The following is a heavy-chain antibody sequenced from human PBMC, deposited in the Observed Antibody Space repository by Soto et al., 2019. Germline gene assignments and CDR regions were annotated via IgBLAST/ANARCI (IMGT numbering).Heavy chain of an antibody. CDR2: VDPNGGGS. Sequence: ASVKVSCKTSGYTFTRYGISWVRQAPGQGLEWMGWVDPNGGGSNSAQKFQGSVTMTWDTSITTAYLDLTRLTTNDTATYFCATWVDYGDFEGFDFWGQGTLVTV. V-gene: IGHV1-2*04. CDR3: ATWVDYGDFEGFDF. D-gene: IGHD4-17*01. J-gene: IGHJ4*02. CDR1: GYTFTRYG.